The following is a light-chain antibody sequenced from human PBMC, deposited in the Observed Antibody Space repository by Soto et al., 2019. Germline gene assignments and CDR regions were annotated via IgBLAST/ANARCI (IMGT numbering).Light chain of an antibody. CDR2: QDF. CDR1: KLGGKY. V-gene: IGLV3-1*01. CDR3: QAWDNNTVI. Sequence: SYELTQPPSLSVSPGQPASITCSGDKLGGKYACWHQQKPGQSPVLVIYQDFKRPSGITERFSGSNSGHTATLTISGTQAMDEADYFCQAWDNNTVIFGGGTKVTVL. J-gene: IGLJ2*01.